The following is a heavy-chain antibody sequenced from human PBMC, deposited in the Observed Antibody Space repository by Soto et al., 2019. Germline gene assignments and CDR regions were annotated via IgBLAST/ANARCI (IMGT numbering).Heavy chain of an antibody. V-gene: IGHV1-2*04. Sequence: ASVKVSCKASGYTFTGYYMHWVRQAPGQGLEWMGWINPNSGGTNYAQKFQGWVTMTRDTSISTAYMELSRLRSDDTAVYYCAREIINLSSYYFDYWGQGTLVTVSS. CDR2: INPNSGGT. D-gene: IGHD6-6*01. CDR3: AREIINLSSYYFDY. CDR1: GYTFTGYY. J-gene: IGHJ4*02.